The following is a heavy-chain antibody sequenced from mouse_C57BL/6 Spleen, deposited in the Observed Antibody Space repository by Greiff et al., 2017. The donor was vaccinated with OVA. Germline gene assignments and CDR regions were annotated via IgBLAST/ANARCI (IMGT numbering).Heavy chain of an antibody. Sequence: EVQLQESGAELVKTGASVKLSCTASGFNITDYYMHWVKQRPEQGLEWIGRIEPEDGESKYAPKFQGKATITAATSSTTAYLQLSSLTSEDTAVYYCARSEGNDATYYAMDYWGQGTSVTVSS. CDR2: IEPEDGES. J-gene: IGHJ4*01. CDR3: ARSEGNDATYYAMDY. CDR1: GFNITDYY. V-gene: IGHV14-2*01. D-gene: IGHD2-2*01.